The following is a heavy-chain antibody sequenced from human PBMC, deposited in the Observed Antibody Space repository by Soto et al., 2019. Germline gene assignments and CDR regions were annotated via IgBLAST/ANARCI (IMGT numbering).Heavy chain of an antibody. CDR2: ISSSGSTI. J-gene: IGHJ6*02. Sequence: LRLSCAASGFTFSSYEMNWVRQAPGKGLEWVSYISSSGSTIYYADSVKGRFTISRDNAKNSLYLQMNSLRAEDTAVYYCARDGSSPDYYYGMDVWGQGTTVTVSS. CDR1: GFTFSSYE. V-gene: IGHV3-48*03. CDR3: ARDGSSPDYYYGMDV. D-gene: IGHD6-6*01.